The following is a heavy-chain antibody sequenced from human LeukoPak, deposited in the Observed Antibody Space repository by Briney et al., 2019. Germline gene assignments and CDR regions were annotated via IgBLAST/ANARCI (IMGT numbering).Heavy chain of an antibody. V-gene: IGHV3-30*02. CDR3: ATVAGTPHY. CDR2: IHYDGSNT. CDR1: GFTFSSYG. J-gene: IGHJ4*02. Sequence: PGGSLRLSCAASGFTFSSYGMHWVRQAPGKGLEWVAFIHYDGSNTHYIDSVKGRFTISRDNSRNTLYLQMNSLRPEDTAVYYCATVAGTPHYWGQGTLVTVSS. D-gene: IGHD6-19*01.